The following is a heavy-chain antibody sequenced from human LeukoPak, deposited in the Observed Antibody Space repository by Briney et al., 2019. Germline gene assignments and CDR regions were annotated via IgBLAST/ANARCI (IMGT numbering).Heavy chain of an antibody. Sequence: AGGSLRLSCAASGFTFSSYSMNWVRQAPGKWLEWVSSISSSSSYIYYADSVKGRFTISRDNAKNSLYLQVNSLRAEDTAVYYCARPNLYSTSLDAFDIWGQGTMVTVSS. V-gene: IGHV3-21*01. D-gene: IGHD2-8*01. CDR3: ARPNLYSTSLDAFDI. CDR1: GFTFSSYS. J-gene: IGHJ3*02. CDR2: ISSSSSYI.